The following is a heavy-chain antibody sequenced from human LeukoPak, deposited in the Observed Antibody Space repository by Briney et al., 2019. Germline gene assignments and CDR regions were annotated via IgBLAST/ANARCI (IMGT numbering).Heavy chain of an antibody. CDR1: GGSISSSSYY. D-gene: IGHD3-10*01. Sequence: PSETLSLTCTVSGGSISSSSYYWGWIRQPPGKGLEWIGSIYYSGSTYYNPSLKSRVTISVDTSKNQFSLKLTSVTAADTAVYYCARERGGSGVGYYYYYMDVWGKGTTVTVSS. J-gene: IGHJ6*03. CDR2: IYYSGST. V-gene: IGHV4-39*07. CDR3: ARERGGSGVGYYYYYMDV.